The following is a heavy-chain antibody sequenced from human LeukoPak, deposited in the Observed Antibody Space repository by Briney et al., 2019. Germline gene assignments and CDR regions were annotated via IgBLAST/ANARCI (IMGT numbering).Heavy chain of an antibody. J-gene: IGHJ4*02. Sequence: SETLSLTCAVYGGSFSGYYWSWIRQPPGKGLEWIGEINHSGSTNYNPSLKSRVTISVDTSKNQFSLKLSSVTAADTAVYYCARRGYYGSGSYYPSSNFDYWGQGTLVTVSS. V-gene: IGHV4-34*01. D-gene: IGHD3-10*01. CDR3: ARRGYYGSGSYYPSSNFDY. CDR1: GGSFSGYY. CDR2: INHSGST.